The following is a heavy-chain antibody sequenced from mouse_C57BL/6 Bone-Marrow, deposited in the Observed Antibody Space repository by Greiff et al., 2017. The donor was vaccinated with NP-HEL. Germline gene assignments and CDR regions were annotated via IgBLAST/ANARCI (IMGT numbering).Heavy chain of an antibody. V-gene: IGHV1-80*01. Sequence: QVQLQQSGAELVKPGASVKISCKASGYEFSNYWMNWVKQRPGKGLEWIGQIYPGDGDTNYNGTLKDKATLTADKSSSTAYMQLSRLTSEDSAVYFCARGAYWGQGTLVTVSA. CDR2: IYPGDGDT. CDR1: GYEFSNYW. J-gene: IGHJ3*01. CDR3: ARGAY.